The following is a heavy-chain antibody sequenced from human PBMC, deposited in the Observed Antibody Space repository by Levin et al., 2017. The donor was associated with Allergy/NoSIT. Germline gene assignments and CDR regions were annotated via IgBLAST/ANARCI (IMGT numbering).Heavy chain of an antibody. J-gene: IGHJ4*02. D-gene: IGHD3-22*01. CDR2: INPNSGGT. V-gene: IGHV1-2*02. CDR1: GFTFTGYY. Sequence: ASVKVSCKASGFTFTGYYMHWVRQAPGQGLEWMGWINPNSGGTNYAQKFQGRVTMTRDTSISTAYMELSRLRSDDTAVYYCARLPSYDSSGYYYWGQGTLVTVSS. CDR3: ARLPSYDSSGYYY.